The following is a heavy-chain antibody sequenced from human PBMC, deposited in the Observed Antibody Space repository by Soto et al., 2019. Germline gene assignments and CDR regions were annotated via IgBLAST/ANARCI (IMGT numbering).Heavy chain of an antibody. CDR2: IYSDGTT. CDR3: AILSN. J-gene: IGHJ4*02. Sequence: PGGSLRLSCAASGFTVSSNYMNWVRQAPGKGLEWASIIYSDGTTSYADTVKGRFTISRDNFKNTLHLQMNSLRAEDTAVYYCAILSNWGQGTLVTVSP. CDR1: GFTVSSNY. D-gene: IGHD6-6*01. V-gene: IGHV3-53*01.